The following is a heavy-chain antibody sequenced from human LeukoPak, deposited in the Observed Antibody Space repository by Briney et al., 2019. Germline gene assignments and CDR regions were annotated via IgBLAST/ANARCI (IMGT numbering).Heavy chain of an antibody. J-gene: IGHJ4*02. Sequence: GGSLRLSCAVSGFTVNSSYMSWVRQAPGKGLEWVSVVYSGGSTFYADSVKGRFTISRDNSKNTLYLQMNSLRAEDTAVYYCARGYCIGGSCFVFDCWGQGTLVTVSS. CDR3: ARGYCIGGSCFVFDC. CDR2: VYSGGST. D-gene: IGHD2-15*01. CDR1: GFTVNSSY. V-gene: IGHV3-53*01.